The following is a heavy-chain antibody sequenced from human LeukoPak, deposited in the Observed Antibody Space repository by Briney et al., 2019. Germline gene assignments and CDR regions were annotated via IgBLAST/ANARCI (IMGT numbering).Heavy chain of an antibody. CDR3: ARETVGKGSLDAYWYFDL. CDR2: IKQDGSEK. Sequence: GGSLRLSCAASGFTFSNAWMSWVRQAPGKGLEWVANIKQDGSEKYYVDSVKGRFTISRDNAKNSLYLQMNSLRAEDTAVYYCARETVGKGSLDAYWYFDLWGRGTLVTVSS. V-gene: IGHV3-7*01. CDR1: GFTFSNAW. D-gene: IGHD3/OR15-3a*01. J-gene: IGHJ2*01.